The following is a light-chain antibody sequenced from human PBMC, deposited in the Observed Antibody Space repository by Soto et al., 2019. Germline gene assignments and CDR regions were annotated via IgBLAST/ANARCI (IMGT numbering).Light chain of an antibody. CDR3: HQYSNSPYT. CDR1: QSVSSNY. Sequence: EIVLTQSPGTLSLSPGERATLSCRASQSVSSNYLACYQQKPGQTPRLLIYGASRRATGIPERFSGSGSGTDFSLTISRLAPVDVAVFYCHQYSNSPYTLGQGTKLEIK. CDR2: GAS. J-gene: IGKJ2*01. V-gene: IGKV3-20*01.